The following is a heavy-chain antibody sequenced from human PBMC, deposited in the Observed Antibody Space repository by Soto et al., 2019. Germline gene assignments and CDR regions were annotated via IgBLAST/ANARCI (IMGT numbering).Heavy chain of an antibody. CDR2: ISAYNGNT. V-gene: IGHV1-18*01. J-gene: IGHJ4*02. CDR3: ARGSSVYYDSSGYYY. Sequence: ASVKVSCKASGYTFTSYGISWVRQAPGQGLEWMGWISAYNGNTNYAQKLQGRVTMTTDTSTSTAYMELRSLRSDDTVVYYCARGSSVYYDSSGYYYWGQGTLVTVSS. D-gene: IGHD3-22*01. CDR1: GYTFTSYG.